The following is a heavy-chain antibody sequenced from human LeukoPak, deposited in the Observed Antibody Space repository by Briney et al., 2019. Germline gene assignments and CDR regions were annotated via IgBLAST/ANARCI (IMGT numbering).Heavy chain of an antibody. CDR2: IYNSGST. J-gene: IGHJ5*02. D-gene: IGHD3-10*01. CDR3: ARDSGTTGEVKFDP. Sequence: PSESLSLTCTVSGGSISSYYWSWIRQPAGKGLEWIGCIYNSGSTTYNPSLKGRVTMSVATSKNQFSLKLSSVTAADTAVYYCARDSGTTGEVKFDPWGQGTLVTVSS. V-gene: IGHV4-4*07. CDR1: GGSISSYY.